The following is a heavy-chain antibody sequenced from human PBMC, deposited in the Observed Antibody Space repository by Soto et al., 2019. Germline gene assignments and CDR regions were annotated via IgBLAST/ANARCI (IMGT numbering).Heavy chain of an antibody. Sequence: SETLSLTCTVSGGSISSGGYYWIWIRQHPGKGLEWIGYIYYSGSTYYNPSLKSRVTISVDTSKNQFSLKLSSVTAADTAVYYCARDSPSTMVRGAFNWFDPWGQGTLVTVSS. D-gene: IGHD3-10*01. CDR3: ARDSPSTMVRGAFNWFDP. J-gene: IGHJ5*02. CDR1: GGSISSGGYY. CDR2: IYYSGST. V-gene: IGHV4-31*03.